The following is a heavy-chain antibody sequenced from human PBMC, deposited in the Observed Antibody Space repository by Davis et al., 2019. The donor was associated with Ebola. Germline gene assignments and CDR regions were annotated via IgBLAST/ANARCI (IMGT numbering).Heavy chain of an antibody. D-gene: IGHD1-26*01. J-gene: IGHJ5*02. CDR2: IYYSGNT. Sequence: PSETLSLTCTVSGDSINSSSYYWGWIRQPPGKGLELIGTIYYSGNTYYNPSLKSRVTISVDTSKNQFSLKLSSVTAADTAVYYCVRDISRYIGSYGWFDPWGQGTLVTVSS. CDR1: GDSINSSSYY. V-gene: IGHV4-39*02. CDR3: VRDISRYIGSYGWFDP.